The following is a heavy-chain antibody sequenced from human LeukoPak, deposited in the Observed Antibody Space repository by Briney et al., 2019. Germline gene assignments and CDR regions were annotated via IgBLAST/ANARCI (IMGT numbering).Heavy chain of an antibody. J-gene: IGHJ4*02. CDR3: ARGRDNYYGSGSSTTDY. CDR1: GFTVSSNY. Sequence: GGSLRLSCAASGFTVSSNYMSWVRQAPGKGLEWVSVIYSGGSTYYADSVKGRFTISRDNSKNTLYLQMNSLRAEDTAVYYCARGRDNYYGSGSSTTDYWGQGTLVTVSS. CDR2: IYSGGST. D-gene: IGHD3-10*01. V-gene: IGHV3-66*01.